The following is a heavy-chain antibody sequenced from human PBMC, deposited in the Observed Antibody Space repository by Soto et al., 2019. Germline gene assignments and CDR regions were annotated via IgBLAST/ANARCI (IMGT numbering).Heavy chain of an antibody. Sequence: EVQLVESGGGLVKPGGSLRLSCAASGFTFSNAWMRWVRQAPGMGLEWVGRIKSKTDGETTNYAAPVKGRFTISRDDSENTLYLQMNNLKTEDTAVYYCTRRAEGRGWDYWGQGTLVTVSS. CDR3: TRRAEGRGWDY. V-gene: IGHV3-15*01. J-gene: IGHJ4*02. CDR2: IKSKTDGETT. CDR1: GFTFSNAW.